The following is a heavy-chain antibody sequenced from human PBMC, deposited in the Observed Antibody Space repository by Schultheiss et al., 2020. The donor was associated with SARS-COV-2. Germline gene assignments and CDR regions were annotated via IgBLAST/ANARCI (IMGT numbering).Heavy chain of an antibody. CDR1: GGSISSYY. J-gene: IGHJ4*02. Sequence: SETLSLTCTVSGGSISSYYWSWIRQPPGKGLEWIGEINHSGSTNYNPSLKSRVTISVDTSKNQFSLKLSSVTAADTAVYYCTRSYYYGDYGFDYWGQGTLVTVSS. V-gene: IGHV4-34*01. D-gene: IGHD4-17*01. CDR3: TRSYYYGDYGFDY. CDR2: INHSGST.